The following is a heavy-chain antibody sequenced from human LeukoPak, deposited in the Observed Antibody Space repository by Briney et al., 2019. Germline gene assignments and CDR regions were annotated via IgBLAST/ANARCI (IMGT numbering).Heavy chain of an antibody. D-gene: IGHD3-22*01. CDR3: ARDWQYYYDSSGYWATDDAFDI. J-gene: IGHJ3*02. Sequence: GVALRLFCAASGFTFDVYGMSWARQAPAKGLEWGSGNHWNGGSTGYADSVKGRFTISRDNAKTSLYLQMNSMRAEDTALYYCARDWQYYYDSSGYWATDDAFDIWGQGTMVTVSS. V-gene: IGHV3-20*04. CDR1: GFTFDVYG. CDR2: NHWNGGST.